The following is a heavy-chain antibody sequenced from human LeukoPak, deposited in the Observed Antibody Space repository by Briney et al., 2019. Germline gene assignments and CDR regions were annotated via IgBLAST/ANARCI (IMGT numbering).Heavy chain of an antibody. D-gene: IGHD4-23*01. CDR2: ISANNGNR. J-gene: IGHJ4*02. CDR3: ARQGYGGHSQGAADY. V-gene: IGHV1-18*01. Sequence: ASVKVSCKASSYTFTRYGISWVRQAPGQGLEWMGWISANNGNRNYAQKLQDRVSMTTDTSTSTAYMELRSLRSDDTAVYYCARQGYGGHSQGAADYWGQGTLVTVSS. CDR1: SYTFTRYG.